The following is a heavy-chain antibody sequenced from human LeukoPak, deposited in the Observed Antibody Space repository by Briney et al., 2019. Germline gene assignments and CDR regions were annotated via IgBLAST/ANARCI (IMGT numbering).Heavy chain of an antibody. J-gene: IGHJ6*03. CDR2: IYYSGST. CDR3: ARGKITMVRGVTGVIVYYYMDV. CDR1: GGSISSSSYY. V-gene: IGHV4-61*01. Sequence: SETLSLTCTVSGGSISSSSYYWSWIRQPPGKGLEWIGYIYYSGSTNYNPSLKSRVTISVDTSKNQFSLKLSSVTAADTAVYYCARGKITMVRGVTGVIVYYYMDVWGKGTTVTISS. D-gene: IGHD3-10*01.